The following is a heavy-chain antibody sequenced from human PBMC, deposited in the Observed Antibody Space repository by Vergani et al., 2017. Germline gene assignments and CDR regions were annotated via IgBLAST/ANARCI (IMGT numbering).Heavy chain of an antibody. CDR2: MYHSGST. D-gene: IGHD3-10*01. V-gene: IGHV4-59*01. J-gene: IGHJ5*02. CDR3: GWGADFYGLGGRLLDL. Sequence: QVRLQESAPGLVKPSETLSLICSVSGGSMSGYYWSWFRQPPGKELEWIGYMYHSGSTNYNPPLETRVTISGDTSKNQFSLKLNSVTAAATAVYYCGWGADFYGLGGRLLDLWGQGILVTVSS. CDR1: GGSMSGYY.